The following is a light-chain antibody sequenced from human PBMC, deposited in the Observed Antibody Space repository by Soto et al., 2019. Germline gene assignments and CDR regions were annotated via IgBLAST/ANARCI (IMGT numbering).Light chain of an antibody. CDR1: QSVSSY. V-gene: IGKV3-11*01. CDR2: DAS. CDR3: QQRSNWPLMYT. Sequence: EIVLTQSQETLSLSPGERATLSCRASQSVSSYLAWYQQKPGQAPRLLIYDASNRATGIPARFSGSGSGTDFTLTISSLEPEDFAVYYCQQRSNWPLMYTFCQVTLLEIK. J-gene: IGKJ2*01.